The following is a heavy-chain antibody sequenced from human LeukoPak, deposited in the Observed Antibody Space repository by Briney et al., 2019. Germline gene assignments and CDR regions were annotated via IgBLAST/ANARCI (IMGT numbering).Heavy chain of an antibody. CDR1: GFTFSSYA. J-gene: IGHJ3*02. CDR2: ISYDGSNK. Sequence: GGSLRLSCAASGFTFSSYAMHWVRQAPGKGLEWVAVISYDGSNKYYADSVKGRFTFSRDNTKDSLYLQMNSLRAEDTAVYYCARDRPPDYYYDSSGYPTAFDIWGQGTMVTVSS. D-gene: IGHD3-22*01. V-gene: IGHV3-30-3*01. CDR3: ARDRPPDYYYDSSGYPTAFDI.